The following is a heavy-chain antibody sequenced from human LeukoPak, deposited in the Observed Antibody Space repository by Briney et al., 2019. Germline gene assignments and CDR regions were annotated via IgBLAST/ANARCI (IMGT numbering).Heavy chain of an antibody. CDR2: IYFSGST. J-gene: IGHJ4*02. V-gene: IGHV4-59*01. D-gene: IGHD6-19*01. Sequence: NSSETLSLTCTVSGRSINGYYWSWIRQPPGMGPEWLGYIYFSGSTNYNPPLKSRVTISLDTSKNQLSLRLSSVTAADSAVYYCASSKAVAGTPFDSWGQGTLVTVSS. CDR1: GRSINGYY. CDR3: ASSKAVAGTPFDS.